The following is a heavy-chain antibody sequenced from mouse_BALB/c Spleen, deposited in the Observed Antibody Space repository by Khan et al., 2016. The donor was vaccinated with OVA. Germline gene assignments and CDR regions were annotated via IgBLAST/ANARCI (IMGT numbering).Heavy chain of an antibody. D-gene: IGHD2-13*01. CDR3: KRHGDVDWFTY. CDR2: IDPFSGGT. CDR1: GYSFTNYY. Sequence: VQLQQSGPELMKPGASVKISCKASGYSFTNYYIHWVIQSLGKSLEWIGYIDPFSGGTTYNQKFKGKATMTVDKSSTTAYIHLRNLTSEDSAVYYCKRHGDVDWFTYWGQGTLVTVSA. V-gene: IGHV1S135*01. J-gene: IGHJ3*01.